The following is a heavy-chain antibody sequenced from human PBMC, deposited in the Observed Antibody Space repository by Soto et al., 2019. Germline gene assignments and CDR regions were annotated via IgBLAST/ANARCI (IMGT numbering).Heavy chain of an antibody. CDR2: IKQDGSEK. V-gene: IGHV3-7*05. D-gene: IGHD6-6*01. CDR3: ARAEYSSPSGFGY. J-gene: IGHJ4*02. Sequence: EVQLVESGGGLVQPGGSLRLSCAASGFTFSSYWMSWVRQAPGKGLECVANIKQDGSEKYYVDSVKGGFTISRDNAKNSLYLQMNSLRAEDTAVYYCARAEYSSPSGFGYWGQGTLVTVSS. CDR1: GFTFSSYW.